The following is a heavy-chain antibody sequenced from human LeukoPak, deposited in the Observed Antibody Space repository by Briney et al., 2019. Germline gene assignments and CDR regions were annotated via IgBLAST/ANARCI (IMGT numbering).Heavy chain of an antibody. J-gene: IGHJ4*02. CDR1: GGSFSGYY. Sequence: SETQSLTCAVYGGSFSGYYWSWIRQPPGKGLEWIGEINHSGSTNYNPSLKSRVTISVDTSKNQFSLKLSSVTAADTAVYYCARGLFDYWGQGTLVTVSS. CDR3: ARGLFDY. CDR2: INHSGST. V-gene: IGHV4-34*01.